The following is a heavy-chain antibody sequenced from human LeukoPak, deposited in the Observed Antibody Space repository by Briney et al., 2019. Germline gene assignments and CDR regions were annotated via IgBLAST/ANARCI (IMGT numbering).Heavy chain of an antibody. V-gene: IGHV4-34*01. D-gene: IGHD3-22*01. CDR3: TSGTDSRKLGY. Sequence: SETLSLTCTVSGDSLNNRYWDWIRQPPGKGLEWIGEIHAVEGTNYNPSLRSRVTVSLDTSKNQFSLKMSPVTAADTAVYYCTSGTDSRKLGYWGQGTLVTVSS. CDR1: GDSLNNRY. J-gene: IGHJ4*02. CDR2: IHAVEGT.